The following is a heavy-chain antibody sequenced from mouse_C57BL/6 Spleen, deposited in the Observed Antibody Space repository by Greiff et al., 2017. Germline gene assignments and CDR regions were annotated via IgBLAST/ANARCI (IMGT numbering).Heavy chain of an antibody. D-gene: IGHD2-2*01. CDR1: GYTFTSYW. Sequence: QVQLQQPGAELVKPGASVKMSCKASGYTFTSYWITWVKQRPGQGLEWIGDIYPGSGSTNYNEKFKSKATLTVDPSSCTAYMQLSSLTSGDSAVYYCARPSHYGYDYAMDYWGQGTSVTVSS. J-gene: IGHJ4*01. CDR2: IYPGSGST. V-gene: IGHV1-55*01. CDR3: ARPSHYGYDYAMDY.